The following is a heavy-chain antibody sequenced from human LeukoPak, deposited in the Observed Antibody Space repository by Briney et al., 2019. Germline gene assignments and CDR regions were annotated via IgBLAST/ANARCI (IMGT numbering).Heavy chain of an antibody. J-gene: IGHJ6*02. CDR3: ARDGGTNYYYYGMDV. CDR2: ISSSSSSSSSYI. Sequence: PGGSLRLSCAASGFTFSSYGMHWVRQAPGKGLEWVSSISSSSSSSSSYIYYADSVKGRFTISRDNSKNTLYLQMNSLRAEDTAVYYCARDGGTNYYYYGMDVWGQGTTVTVSS. CDR1: GFTFSSYG. V-gene: IGHV3-21*01. D-gene: IGHD1-14*01.